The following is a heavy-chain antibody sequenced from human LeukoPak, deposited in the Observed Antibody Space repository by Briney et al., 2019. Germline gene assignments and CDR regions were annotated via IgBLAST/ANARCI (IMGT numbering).Heavy chain of an antibody. CDR2: ISYDGSNK. CDR1: GFTFSSYG. D-gene: IGHD1-26*01. CDR3: AKDSGAAAPGYYYYMDV. V-gene: IGHV3-30*18. Sequence: GGSLRLSCAASGFTFSSYGMHWVRQAPGKGLEWVAVISYDGSNKYYADSVKGRFTISRDNSKNTLYLQMNSLRAEATAVYYCAKDSGAAAPGYYYYMDVWGKGTTVTVSS. J-gene: IGHJ6*03.